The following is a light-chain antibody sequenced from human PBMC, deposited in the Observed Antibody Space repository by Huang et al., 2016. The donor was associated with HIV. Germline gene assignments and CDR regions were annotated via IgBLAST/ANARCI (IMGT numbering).Light chain of an antibody. V-gene: IGKV1-5*03. Sequence: DIQMTQSPSTLSASIGDGVPITCRASQNIAIWLAWYQQKPGKAPKLLIHKASRLYSGVPSRFSGSGSGTEFTRTISDLQPDDFATYYCQQGSNYPLTFGGGTKVEI. CDR1: QNIAIW. J-gene: IGKJ4*01. CDR3: QQGSNYPLT. CDR2: KAS.